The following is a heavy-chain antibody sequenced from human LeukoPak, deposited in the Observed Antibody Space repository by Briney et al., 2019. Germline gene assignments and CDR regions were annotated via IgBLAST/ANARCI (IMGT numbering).Heavy chain of an antibody. V-gene: IGHV1-2*02. CDR3: AQGADFWSGYNDY. CDR1: GYTFTGYY. Sequence: ASVKVSCKASGYTFTGYYMHWVRQAPGQGLEWMGWVNPNGGDTNYAQKFQGRVTMTRDTSVSTAYMELSGLRSDDTAVYYCAQGADFWSGYNDYWGQGTLVSVSS. J-gene: IGHJ4*02. D-gene: IGHD3-3*01. CDR2: VNPNGGDT.